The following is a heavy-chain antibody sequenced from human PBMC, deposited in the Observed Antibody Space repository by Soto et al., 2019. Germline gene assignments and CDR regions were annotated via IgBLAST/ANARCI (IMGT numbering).Heavy chain of an antibody. J-gene: IGHJ4*02. V-gene: IGHV1-46*03. CDR2: INPSSGST. CDR1: GYTFTSYY. D-gene: IGHD2-15*01. Sequence: QVQLLQSGAEVRKPGASVKVSCKASGYTFTSYYIHWVRQAPGQGLEWMGIINPSSGSTNYAQKFQDRVSMTRDTSTSSVYLELSSLTLEDTAVYYCARGGLLSCIGGSCSSLLDHWDQGTLVTVSS. CDR3: ARGGLLSCIGGSCSSLLDH.